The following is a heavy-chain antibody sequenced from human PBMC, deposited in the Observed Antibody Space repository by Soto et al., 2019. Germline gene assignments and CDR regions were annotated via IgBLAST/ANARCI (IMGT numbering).Heavy chain of an antibody. Sequence: SETLSFTCTVSGGSISSGGYYWSWIRQHPGKGLEWIGYIYYSGSTYYNPSLKSRVTISVDTSKNQFSLKLSSVTAADTAVYYCARAEYSSSSIGYYYYYGMDVWGQGTTVTVSS. D-gene: IGHD6-6*01. V-gene: IGHV4-31*03. CDR2: IYYSGST. CDR3: ARAEYSSSSIGYYYYYGMDV. CDR1: GGSISSGGYY. J-gene: IGHJ6*02.